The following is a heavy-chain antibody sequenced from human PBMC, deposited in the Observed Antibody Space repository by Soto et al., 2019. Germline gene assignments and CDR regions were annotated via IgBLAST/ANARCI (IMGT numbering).Heavy chain of an antibody. V-gene: IGHV3-33*01. CDR2: IWNDGSNK. J-gene: IGHJ4*02. CDR3: ARGSRRDGYSYQGD. Sequence: QVQLVESGGGVVQPGRSLRLSCAASGFTFSTYGMHWVRQAPGKGLEWVAVIWNDGSNKYYGDSVKGRFTISRDNSKNTLYLQMNSLRGEDTAVYYCARGSRRDGYSYQGDWGKGTLVTV. CDR1: GFTFSTYG. D-gene: IGHD4-4*01.